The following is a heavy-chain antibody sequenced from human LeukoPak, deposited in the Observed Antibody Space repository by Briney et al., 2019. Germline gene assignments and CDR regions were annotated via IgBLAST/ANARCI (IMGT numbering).Heavy chain of an antibody. CDR1: GGSISSSSYY. D-gene: IGHD2-15*01. V-gene: IGHV4-39*07. J-gene: IGHJ4*02. Sequence: PSETLSLTCTVSGGSISSSSYYWGWIRQPPGKGLEWIGSIYYSGSTYYNPSLKSRVTISVDTSKNQFSLKLSSVTAADTAVYYCARGGRENYFDYWGQGTLVTVSS. CDR3: ARGGRENYFDY. CDR2: IYYSGST.